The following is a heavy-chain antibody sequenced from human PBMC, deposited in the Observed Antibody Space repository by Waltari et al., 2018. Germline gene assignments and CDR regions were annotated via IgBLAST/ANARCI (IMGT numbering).Heavy chain of an antibody. CDR2: IYYSGST. J-gene: IGHJ4*02. D-gene: IGHD4-17*01. CDR3: ARRGDDYGDPFDY. Sequence: QLQLQESGQGLVKPSETLSLTCTVSGGSISSSSYYWGWIRQPPGKGLEWIGGIYYSGSTYYNPSLKSRVTISVDTSKNQFSLKLSSVTAADTAVYYCARRGDDYGDPFDYWGQGTLVTVSS. CDR1: GGSISSSSYY. V-gene: IGHV4-39*01.